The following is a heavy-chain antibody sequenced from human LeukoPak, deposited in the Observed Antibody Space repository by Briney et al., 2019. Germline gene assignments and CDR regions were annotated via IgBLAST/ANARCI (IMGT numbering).Heavy chain of an antibody. CDR1: GGSINSGGYY. CDR2: IYYSGST. J-gene: IGHJ4*02. Sequence: PSQTLSLTCTVSGGSINSGGYYWSWIRQHPGKGLEWIGYIYYSGSTYYNPSLKSRVTISVDTSKNQFSLKLSSVTAADTAVYYCARGYGANAGSFDYWGQGTLVTVSS. V-gene: IGHV4-31*03. CDR3: ARGYGANAGSFDY. D-gene: IGHD4/OR15-4a*01.